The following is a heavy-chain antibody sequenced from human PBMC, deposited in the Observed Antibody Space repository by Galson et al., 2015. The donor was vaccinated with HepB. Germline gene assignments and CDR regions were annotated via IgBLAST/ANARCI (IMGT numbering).Heavy chain of an antibody. J-gene: IGHJ4*02. V-gene: IGHV3-48*04. CDR3: ARDLYGYFYFDD. CDR1: GFTFSSYS. CDR2: ISSSSSTI. D-gene: IGHD4-17*01. Sequence: SLRLSCAASGFTFSSYSMNWVRQAPGKGLEWVSYISSSSSTIYYADSVKGRFTISRDNAKNSQYLQMNSLRAEDTAVYYCARDLYGYFYFDDRGQGTLVTVSS.